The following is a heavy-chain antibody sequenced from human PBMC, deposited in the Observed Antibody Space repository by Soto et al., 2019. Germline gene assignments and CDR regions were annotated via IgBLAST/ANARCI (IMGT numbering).Heavy chain of an antibody. CDR3: XXGXSLYWYFDL. Sequence: QVQLVQSGAEVKKPGASVKVSCKASGYTFTSYAMHWVRQAPGQRLEWMGWINAGNGNTKYSQKFQGRVTITRDTSAXXVYMEXSXXXXEDTAVYYCXXGXSLYWYFDLWGRGTLVTVSS. CDR2: INAGNGNT. J-gene: IGHJ2*01. V-gene: IGHV1-3*01. CDR1: GYTFTSYA. D-gene: IGHD1-26*01.